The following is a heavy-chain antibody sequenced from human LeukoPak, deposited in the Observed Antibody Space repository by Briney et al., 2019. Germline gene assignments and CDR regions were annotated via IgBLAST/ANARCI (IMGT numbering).Heavy chain of an antibody. Sequence: GGSLRLSCAASGFTFSSYSMNWVRQAPGKGLEWVAVIWYDGSNKYYADSVEGRFTISRDNSKNTLYLQMNSLRAEDTAVYYCARRFYGSGSYSYYYYYMDVWGKGTTVTVSS. CDR2: IWYDGSNK. D-gene: IGHD3-10*01. CDR3: ARRFYGSGSYSYYYYYMDV. CDR1: GFTFSSYS. J-gene: IGHJ6*03. V-gene: IGHV3-33*08.